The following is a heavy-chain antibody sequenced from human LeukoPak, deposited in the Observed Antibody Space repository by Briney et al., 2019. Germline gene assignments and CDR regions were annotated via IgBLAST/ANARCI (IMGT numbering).Heavy chain of an antibody. D-gene: IGHD2-15*01. CDR2: ISSDGGAM. J-gene: IGHJ4*02. V-gene: IGHV3-11*01. CDR3: ARVRGSGGSCYDY. Sequence: GGSLRLSCAASGVSFSDYYMTWIRQAPGKGLEWVSSISSDGGAMYYADSVKGRFTISRDNSKNTLYLQMNSLRAEDTAVYYCARVRGSGGSCYDYWGQGTLVTVSS. CDR1: GVSFSDYY.